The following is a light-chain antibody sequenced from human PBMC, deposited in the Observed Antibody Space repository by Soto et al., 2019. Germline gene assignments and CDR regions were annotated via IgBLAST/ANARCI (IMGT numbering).Light chain of an antibody. V-gene: IGLV1-40*01. CDR3: QSYDSSLSAVV. J-gene: IGLJ3*02. CDR1: SSNIGAHYD. CDR2: GNI. Sequence: QPVLTQPPSVSGAPGQTVTISCTGSSSNIGAHYDVHWYQHLPGTAPKLLIYGNINRPSGVPDRFSGSKSGTSASLAITGLQAEDEADYYCQSYDSSLSAVVFGGGTKLTVL.